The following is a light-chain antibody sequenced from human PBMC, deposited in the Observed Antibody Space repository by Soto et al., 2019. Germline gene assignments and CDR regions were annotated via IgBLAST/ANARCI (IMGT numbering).Light chain of an antibody. Sequence: EIVLTQSPGTLSLSPGERATLSCRASQSVTSSYLAWYQQKPWQASRLLIYGASSRATGIPDRVSGSGSGIDFVLTSSRLDREDAAVYYCQQYGSSPRRFGGGTK. J-gene: IGKJ4*02. CDR1: QSVTSSY. V-gene: IGKV3-20*01. CDR3: QQYGSSPRR. CDR2: GAS.